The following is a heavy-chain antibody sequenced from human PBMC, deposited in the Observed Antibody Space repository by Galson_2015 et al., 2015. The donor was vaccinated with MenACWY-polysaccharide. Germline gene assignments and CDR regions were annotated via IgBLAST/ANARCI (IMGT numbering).Heavy chain of an antibody. CDR1: RFTFSDYG. Sequence: SLRLSCAATRFTFSDYGMHWVRQAPGKGLEWVAFIWDDGSRKYYADSVKGRFAISRDNSDNTLYLQMNNLRAADTAVYYCARVGRDHSGSYFHGGFDPWGQGTLVTVSS. CDR3: ARVGRDHSGSYFHGGFDP. CDR2: IWDDGSRK. D-gene: IGHD3-10*01. J-gene: IGHJ5*02. V-gene: IGHV3-33*01.